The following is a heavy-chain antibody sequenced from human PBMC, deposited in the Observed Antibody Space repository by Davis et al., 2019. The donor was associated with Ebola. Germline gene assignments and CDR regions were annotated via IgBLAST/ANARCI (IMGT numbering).Heavy chain of an antibody. CDR3: AVYYGSGNYAAGRPIMDV. D-gene: IGHD3-10*01. CDR2: IYYSGST. CDR1: GFTFNNAW. J-gene: IGHJ6*02. Sequence: PGGSLRLSCAASGFTFNNAWMSWIRQPPGKGLEWIGYIYYSGSTNYNPSLKSRVTISVDTSKNQFSLKLSSVTAADTAVYYCAVYYGSGNYAAGRPIMDVWGQGTTVTVSS. V-gene: IGHV4-59*01.